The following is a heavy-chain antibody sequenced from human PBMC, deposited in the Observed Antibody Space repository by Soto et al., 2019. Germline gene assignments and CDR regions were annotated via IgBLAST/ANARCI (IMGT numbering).Heavy chain of an antibody. Sequence: PSETLSLTCAVYGGSFSGYHWTWIRQPPGTGLEWIGQINHSGSANYNPSLKSRVTISVDTSKNQFSLKLSSVTAADTAVYYCAREYSGSRGRRFDYWGQGTLVTVSS. J-gene: IGHJ4*02. V-gene: IGHV4-34*01. D-gene: IGHD1-26*01. CDR2: INHSGSA. CDR1: GGSFSGYH. CDR3: AREYSGSRGRRFDY.